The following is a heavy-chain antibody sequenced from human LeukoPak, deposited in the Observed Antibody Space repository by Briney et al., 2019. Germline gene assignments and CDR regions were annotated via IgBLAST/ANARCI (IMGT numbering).Heavy chain of an antibody. CDR3: VRLGGNDSDY. V-gene: IGHV3-64D*06. D-gene: IGHD1-26*01. CDR1: GFTFSDYS. Sequence: GGSLRLSCSASGFTFSDYSMHWVRQAPGEGLEYVSAIRSNGGGTNYADSVKGRFTISRDNSKNTLYLQMSSLKVEGTAVYYCVRLGGNDSDYWGQGTLVTVSS. CDR2: IRSNGGGT. J-gene: IGHJ4*02.